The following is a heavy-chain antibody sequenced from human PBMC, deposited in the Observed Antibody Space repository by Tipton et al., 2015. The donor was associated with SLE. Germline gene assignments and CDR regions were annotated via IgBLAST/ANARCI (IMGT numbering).Heavy chain of an antibody. Sequence: QLVQSGAEVKKPGASVKVSCKASGYTFISYYMHWVRQAPGQGLEWMGVINPSGASTSYAQKFQGRVTLTRDTSTSIVYMELSSLRSEDTAVYYCARDLGAEGGMDVWGQGTTVTVSS. V-gene: IGHV1-46*01. J-gene: IGHJ6*02. CDR3: ARDLGAEGGMDV. CDR1: GYTFISYY. D-gene: IGHD1-26*01. CDR2: INPSGAST.